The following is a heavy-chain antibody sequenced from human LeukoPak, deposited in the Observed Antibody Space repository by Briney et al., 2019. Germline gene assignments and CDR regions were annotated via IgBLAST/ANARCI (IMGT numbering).Heavy chain of an antibody. CDR1: GGSISSGGYS. V-gene: IGHV4-30-2*01. D-gene: IGHD2-2*01. Sequence: SQTLSLTCAVSGGSISSGGYSWSWIRQPPGKGLEWIGYIYHSGSTNYNPSLKSRVTISVDTSKNQFSLKLSSVTAADTAVYYCARTHCSSTSCYSWFDPWGQGTLVTVSS. J-gene: IGHJ5*02. CDR2: IYHSGST. CDR3: ARTHCSSTSCYSWFDP.